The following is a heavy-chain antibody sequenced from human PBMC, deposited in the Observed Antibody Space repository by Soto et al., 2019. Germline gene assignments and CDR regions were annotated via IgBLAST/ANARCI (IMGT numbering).Heavy chain of an antibody. CDR1: GFTFSSYS. Sequence: PGGSLRLSCAASGFTFSSYSMSWVRQAPGKGLEWVSAISGSGGSTYYADSVKGRFTISRDNSKNTLYLQMNSLRAEDTAVYYCARGRWLHRIEPEYFQHWGQGTLV. J-gene: IGHJ1*01. V-gene: IGHV3-23*01. CDR3: ARGRWLHRIEPEYFQH. CDR2: ISGSGGST. D-gene: IGHD5-12*01.